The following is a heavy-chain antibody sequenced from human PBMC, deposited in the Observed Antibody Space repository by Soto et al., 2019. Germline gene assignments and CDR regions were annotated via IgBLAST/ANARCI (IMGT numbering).Heavy chain of an antibody. CDR2: ISGSGGST. Sequence: GGSLRLSCAASGFTFSSYAMSWVRQAPGKGLEWVSAISGSGGSTYYADSVKGRFTISRDNSKNTLYLQMNSLRAEDTAVYYCAKDTIVVVPAATLNWFDPWGQGTLVTVSS. J-gene: IGHJ5*02. D-gene: IGHD2-2*01. V-gene: IGHV3-23*01. CDR3: AKDTIVVVPAATLNWFDP. CDR1: GFTFSSYA.